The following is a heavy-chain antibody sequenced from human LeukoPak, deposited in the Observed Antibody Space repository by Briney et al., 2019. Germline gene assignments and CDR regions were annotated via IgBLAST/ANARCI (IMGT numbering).Heavy chain of an antibody. D-gene: IGHD6-25*01. Sequence: GGSLRLSCAASGFTFSNAWMSWVRQAPWEGLEWVGRIKSKTDGGTTDYAAPVKGRFTISRDDSKNTLYLQMNSLKTEDTAVYYCTTAWSSAASYYYGMDVWGQGTTVIVSS. J-gene: IGHJ6*02. V-gene: IGHV3-15*01. CDR1: GFTFSNAW. CDR2: IKSKTDGGTT. CDR3: TTAWSSAASYYYGMDV.